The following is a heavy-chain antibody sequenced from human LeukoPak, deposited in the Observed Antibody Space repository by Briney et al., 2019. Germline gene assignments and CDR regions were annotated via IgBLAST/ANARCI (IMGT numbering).Heavy chain of an antibody. Sequence: SETLSLTCAVSTDSITSNWWSCVRQPPGKGLEWIGEVHKSGSTNYYPSLQSRVTISIDKSKNQIALELTSVTAADTAVYYCAKEIVGAPTPGAYWGQGILVTVSS. V-gene: IGHV4-4*02. CDR2: VHKSGST. D-gene: IGHD1-26*01. J-gene: IGHJ4*02. CDR3: AKEIVGAPTPGAY. CDR1: TDSITSNW.